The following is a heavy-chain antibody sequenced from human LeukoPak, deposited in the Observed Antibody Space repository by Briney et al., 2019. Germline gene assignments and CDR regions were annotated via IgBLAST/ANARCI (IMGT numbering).Heavy chain of an antibody. CDR2: IIPIFGTA. J-gene: IGHJ4*02. CDR3: ARGLLGKKFDY. V-gene: IGHV1-69*01. CDR1: GGTFSSYA. D-gene: IGHD2-15*01. Sequence: SVKVSCKTSGGTFSSYAISWVRQAPGRGLEWMGGIIPIFGTANYAQKFQGRVTITADESTSTAYTELSSLRSEDTAVYYCARGLLGKKFDYWGQGTLVTVSS.